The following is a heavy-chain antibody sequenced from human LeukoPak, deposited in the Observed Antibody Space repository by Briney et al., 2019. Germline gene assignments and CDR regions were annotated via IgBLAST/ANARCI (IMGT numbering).Heavy chain of an antibody. J-gene: IGHJ4*02. CDR1: GFTFSSYS. D-gene: IGHD5-24*01. CDR3: VRQTRLDGYNYLGY. Sequence: PGGSLRLSCAASGFTFSSYSMNWVRQAPGKGLEWVSSISSSSSYIYYADSVKGRFTISRDNAKNSLYLQMNSLRAEDTAVYYCVRQTRLDGYNYLGYWGQGILVTVSS. CDR2: ISSSSSYI. V-gene: IGHV3-21*04.